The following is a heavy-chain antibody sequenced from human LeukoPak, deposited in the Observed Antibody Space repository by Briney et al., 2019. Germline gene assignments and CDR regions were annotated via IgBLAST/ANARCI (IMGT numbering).Heavy chain of an antibody. CDR1: GYSISSGYY. D-gene: IGHD4-11*01. Sequence: SEILSLTCIVSGYSISSGYYWGWIRQPPGKGLEWIGSIHHSGTTYYNPSLKSRVTISVDTSRNQFSLKLSSVTAADTAVYYCARGHYTNDYWGQGTLVTVSS. CDR2: IHHSGTT. J-gene: IGHJ4*02. V-gene: IGHV4-38-2*02. CDR3: ARGHYTNDY.